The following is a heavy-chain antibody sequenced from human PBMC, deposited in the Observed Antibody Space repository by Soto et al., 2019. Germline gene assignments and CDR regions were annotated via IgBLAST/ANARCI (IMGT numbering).Heavy chain of an antibody. Sequence: SETLSLTCSVSGDSISNLDYFWAWIRQPPGQALEYIGYIYKSATTYYNPPFESRVAISVDTSKSQFSLNVTSVTAADTAVYFCARGRYCLTGRCFPNWFDSWGQGALVTVS. J-gene: IGHJ5*01. V-gene: IGHV4-30-4*01. CDR2: IYKSATT. CDR1: GDSISNLDYF. CDR3: ARGRYCLTGRCFPNWFDS. D-gene: IGHD7-27*01.